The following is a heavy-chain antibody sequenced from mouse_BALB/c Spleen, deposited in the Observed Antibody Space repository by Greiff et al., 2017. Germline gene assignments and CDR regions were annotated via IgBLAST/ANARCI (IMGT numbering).Heavy chain of an antibody. CDR2: ISDGGSYT. CDR3: ARGTYYDYDYFDY. J-gene: IGHJ2*01. CDR1: GFTFSDYY. D-gene: IGHD2-4*01. V-gene: IGHV5-4*02. Sequence: EVQRVESGGGLVKPGGSLKLSCAASGFTFSDYYMYWVRQTPEKRLEWVATISDGGSYTYYPDSVKGRFTISRDNAKNNLYLQMSSLKSEDTAMYYCARGTYYDYDYFDYWGQGTTLTVSS.